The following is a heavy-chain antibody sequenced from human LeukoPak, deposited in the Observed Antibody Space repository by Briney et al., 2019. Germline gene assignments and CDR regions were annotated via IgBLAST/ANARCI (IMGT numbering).Heavy chain of an antibody. CDR1: EFTLSTYV. J-gene: IGHJ5*02. Sequence: GGAPGLSRAAPEFTLSTYVMTWVRQAPGKGLEWVSSIDGSGSRTFYADSVKGRFTISRDNSKNMLYLHMNTLRADDTALYYCAKTRNLSTWGQGTLVTVSS. CDR2: IDGSGSRT. V-gene: IGHV3-23*01. CDR3: AKTRNLST.